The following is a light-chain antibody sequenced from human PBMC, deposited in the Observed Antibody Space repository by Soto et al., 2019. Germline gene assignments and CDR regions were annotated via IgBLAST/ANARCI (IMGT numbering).Light chain of an antibody. J-gene: IGLJ3*02. Sequence: SALTQPASVSGSPGQSITISCTGTSNDVGVYNYVSWYQQHPGKAPKLIIYDVTNRPSGVSNRFSGSKSGNTASLTISGLQAEDEADYYCSSYASSSTLLFGGGTKVTVL. CDR2: DVT. V-gene: IGLV2-14*01. CDR3: SSYASSSTLL. CDR1: SNDVGVYNY.